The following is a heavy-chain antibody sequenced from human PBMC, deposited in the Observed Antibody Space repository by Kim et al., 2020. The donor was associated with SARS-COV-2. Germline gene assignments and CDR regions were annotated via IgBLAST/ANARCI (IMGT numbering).Heavy chain of an antibody. CDR1: GGSISSYY. Sequence: SETLSLTCTVSGGSISSYYWSWIRQPPGKGLEWIGYIYYSGSTNYNPSLKSRVTISVDTSKNQFSLKLSSVTAADTAVYYCASVDITLRRMDVWGQGTTVTVSS. V-gene: IGHV4-59*13. CDR3: ASVDITLRRMDV. D-gene: IGHD3-9*01. J-gene: IGHJ6*02. CDR2: IYYSGST.